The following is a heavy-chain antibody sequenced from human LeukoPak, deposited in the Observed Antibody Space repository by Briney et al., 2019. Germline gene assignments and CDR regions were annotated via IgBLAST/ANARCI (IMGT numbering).Heavy chain of an antibody. J-gene: IGHJ4*02. V-gene: IGHV1-18*01. CDR2: ISAYNGNT. CDR3: ARGPYCSGATCYSQYFDY. D-gene: IGHD2-15*01. CDR1: VYTFATYG. Sequence: ASVNVSFKASVYTFATYGISWVRQAPGQGLEWMGWISAYNGNTNYAQKLQGRVTMTTDTSTSTAYMELRSLRSDDTAVYYCARGPYCSGATCYSQYFDYWGQGTLVTVSS.